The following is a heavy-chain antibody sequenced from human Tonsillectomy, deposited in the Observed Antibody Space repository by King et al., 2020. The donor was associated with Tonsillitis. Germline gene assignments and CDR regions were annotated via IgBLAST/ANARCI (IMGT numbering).Heavy chain of an antibody. J-gene: IGHJ4*02. CDR2: ISGYNGNT. CDR1: GYTFTSYG. CDR3: ARTQYSGRPTDGY. D-gene: IGHD1-26*01. V-gene: IGHV1-18*01. Sequence: QLVQSGAEVKKPGASVKGSCKAAGYTFTSYGISWVRQAPGQGLEWMGWISGYNGNTKSAKKVQGRVTMTTDTTTRTAYMELRSLRSDDTAVYYCARTQYSGRPTDGYWGQGTLVTVSS.